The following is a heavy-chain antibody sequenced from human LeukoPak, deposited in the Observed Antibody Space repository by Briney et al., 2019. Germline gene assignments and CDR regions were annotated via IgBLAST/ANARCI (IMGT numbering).Heavy chain of an antibody. CDR1: GFTFSSYD. V-gene: IGHV3-13*01. D-gene: IGHD2-15*01. Sequence: GGSLRLSCAASGFTFSSYDMHWVRQATGKGLEWVSAIGTAGDTYYPGSVKGRFTISRDNAKNSLYLQMNSLRAEDTALYYCAKATSGHISSYYYFDYWGQGTLVTVSS. CDR3: AKATSGHISSYYYFDY. CDR2: IGTAGDT. J-gene: IGHJ4*02.